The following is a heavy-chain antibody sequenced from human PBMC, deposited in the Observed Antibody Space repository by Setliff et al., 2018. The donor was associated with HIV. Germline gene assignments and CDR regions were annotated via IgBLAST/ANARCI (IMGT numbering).Heavy chain of an antibody. CDR1: GGSISSGGYY. Sequence: PSETLSLTCTVSGGSISSGGYYWSWIRQHPGKGLEWIGYIYYSGSTNYNPSLKRRVTISADTSKNQFSLKLSSVTAADTAVYYCARHGGITGTTDAFDIWGQGTMVTVSS. J-gene: IGHJ3*02. CDR2: IYYSGST. V-gene: IGHV4-31*03. D-gene: IGHD1-7*01. CDR3: ARHGGITGTTDAFDI.